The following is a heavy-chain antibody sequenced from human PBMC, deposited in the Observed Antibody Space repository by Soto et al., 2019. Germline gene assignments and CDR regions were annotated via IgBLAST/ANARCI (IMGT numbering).Heavy chain of an antibody. V-gene: IGHV4-31*03. D-gene: IGHD3-16*01. Sequence: SETLSLTCSVSGGSISSGGYYWSWIRHHPGKGLEWIGYIHYTGTSYYNPSLKSRVTLSVDTSKNQFSLWLTSVTDADTALYYCARDSHDHWGFFDYWGQGILVTVSS. CDR1: GGSISSGGYY. CDR2: IHYTGTS. J-gene: IGHJ4*02. CDR3: ARDSHDHWGFFDY.